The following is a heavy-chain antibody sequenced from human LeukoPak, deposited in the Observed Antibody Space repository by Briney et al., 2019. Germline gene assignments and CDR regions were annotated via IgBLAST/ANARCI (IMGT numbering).Heavy chain of an antibody. CDR2: IYYSGST. J-gene: IGHJ4*02. Sequence: SETLSLTCTVSGGSISSYYWGWLRQPPGKGLEWIGSIYYSGSTYYNPSLKSRVTISVDTSKNQFSLKLSSVTAADTAVYYCAQTRFLEWYYFDYWGQGTLVTVSS. CDR3: AQTRFLEWYYFDY. V-gene: IGHV4-39*07. D-gene: IGHD3-3*01. CDR1: GGSISSYY.